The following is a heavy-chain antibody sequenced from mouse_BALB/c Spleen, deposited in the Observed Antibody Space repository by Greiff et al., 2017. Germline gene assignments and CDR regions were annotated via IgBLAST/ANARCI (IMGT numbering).Heavy chain of an antibody. CDR1: GFNIKDTY. J-gene: IGHJ2*01. V-gene: IGHV14-3*02. D-gene: IGHD2-1*01. CDR2: IDPANGNT. CDR3: ARDGNYEGYFDY. Sequence: EVMLVESGAELVKPGASVKLSCTASGFNIKDTYMHWVKQRPEQGLEWIGRIDPANGNTKYDPKFQGKATITADTSSNTAYLQLSSLTSEDTAVYYCARDGNYEGYFDYWGQGTTLTVSS.